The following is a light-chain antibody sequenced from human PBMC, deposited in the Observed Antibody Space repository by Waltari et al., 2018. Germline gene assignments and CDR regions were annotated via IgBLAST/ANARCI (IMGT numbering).Light chain of an antibody. Sequence: ETIMTQSPATLSVSPGETAPLACRASKSVGNNIAWLQQTPGQAPRLLIYVTSSRSTNIPGRFSGAGSGTDFTLTISGLQSEDFAVYYCQQYNEWPYTFGQGT. V-gene: IGKV3-15*01. CDR2: VTS. J-gene: IGKJ2*01. CDR1: KSVGNN. CDR3: QQYNEWPYT.